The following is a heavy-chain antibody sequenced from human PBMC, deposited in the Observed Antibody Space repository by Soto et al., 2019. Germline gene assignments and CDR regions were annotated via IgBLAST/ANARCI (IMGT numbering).Heavy chain of an antibody. J-gene: IGHJ4*02. CDR1: GGSFSAYY. CDR2: INQSGGT. Sequence: SETLSLTCAVYGGSFSAYYWSWILQPPGKGLEWIGEINQSGGTNYNPSLKSRITISADTSKNQFFLKLTSVTAADTAVYYCARLTPSYYYGAGSIDYWGQGTLVTVSS. D-gene: IGHD3-10*01. CDR3: ARLTPSYYYGAGSIDY. V-gene: IGHV4-34*01.